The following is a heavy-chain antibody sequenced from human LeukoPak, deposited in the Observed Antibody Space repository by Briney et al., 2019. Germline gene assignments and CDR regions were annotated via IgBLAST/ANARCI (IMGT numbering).Heavy chain of an antibody. CDR3: ARGGCPTEVLREAFDL. CDR2: IDTDGKGT. Sequence: GGSLRLSCAASGFTFSSFWMHWVRQAPGRGLVRASLIDTDGKGTGYADSVGRGFRISRDNDKNRLYLQMDSLRAEDTALLYGARGGCPTEVLREAFDLWGQGRMVTV. CDR1: GFTFSSFW. D-gene: IGHD4/OR15-4a*01. J-gene: IGHJ3*01. V-gene: IGHV3-74*01.